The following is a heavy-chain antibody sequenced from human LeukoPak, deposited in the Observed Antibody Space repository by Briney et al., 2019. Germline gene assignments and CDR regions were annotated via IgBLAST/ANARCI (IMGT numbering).Heavy chain of an antibody. CDR3: ARDRPDSSSWLFRFDP. Sequence: ASVKVSCKASGYTFTNYGISWVRPAPGQGLEWMGLISAYNGNTNYAHKLQGRVTMTTDTSTSTAYMELRSLRSDDTAVYYCARDRPDSSSWLFRFDPWGQGTLVTVSS. CDR2: ISAYNGNT. J-gene: IGHJ5*02. V-gene: IGHV1-18*04. D-gene: IGHD6-13*01. CDR1: GYTFTNYG.